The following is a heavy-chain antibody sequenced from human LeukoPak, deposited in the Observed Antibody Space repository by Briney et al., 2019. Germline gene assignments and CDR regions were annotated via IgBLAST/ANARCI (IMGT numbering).Heavy chain of an antibody. CDR3: ARDQFDGYFDY. Sequence: SGGSLRLSCAASGFTFSSYSMNWVRQAPGKGLEWVSSISSSSSYIYYADSVKGRFTISRDNTKNSLYLQMNSLRAEDTAVYYCARDQFDGYFDYWGQGTLVTVSS. J-gene: IGHJ4*02. V-gene: IGHV3-21*01. D-gene: IGHD3-9*01. CDR2: ISSSSSYI. CDR1: GFTFSSYS.